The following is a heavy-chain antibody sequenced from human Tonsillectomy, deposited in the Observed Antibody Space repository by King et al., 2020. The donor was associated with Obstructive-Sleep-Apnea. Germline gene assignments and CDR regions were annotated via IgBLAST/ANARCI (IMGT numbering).Heavy chain of an antibody. CDR1: GGSISSYY. V-gene: IGHV4-59*01. J-gene: IGHJ4*02. CDR2: IYYIGST. Sequence: QLQESGPGLVKPSETLSLTCTVSGGSISSYYWSWIRQPPGKGLEWIGYIYYIGSTNYNPSLKSRVTISVDTSKNQFSLKLSSVTAADTAVYYCARDLITGTSYFDYWGQGTLVTVSS. D-gene: IGHD1/OR15-1a*01. CDR3: ARDLITGTSYFDY.